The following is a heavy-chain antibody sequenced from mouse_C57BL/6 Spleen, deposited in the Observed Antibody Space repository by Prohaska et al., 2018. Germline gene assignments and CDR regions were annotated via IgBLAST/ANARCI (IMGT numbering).Heavy chain of an antibody. CDR3: TADPNAY. V-gene: IGHV6-3*01. Sequence: EVKLEESGGGLVQPGGSMKLSCVASGFTFSNYWMNWVRQSPEKGPEWVAQIRLESDNDATHYAESVTGRFTISRDDSKSSVYLQMHNLSAEDTGIYYCTADPNAYWGQGTLVTVSA. J-gene: IGHJ3*01. CDR2: IRLESDNDAT. CDR1: GFTFSNYW.